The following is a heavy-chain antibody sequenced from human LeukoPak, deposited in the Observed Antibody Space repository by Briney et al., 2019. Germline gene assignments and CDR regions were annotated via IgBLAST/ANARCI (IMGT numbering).Heavy chain of an antibody. CDR1: GFTFSSYS. V-gene: IGHV3-48*01. J-gene: IGHJ4*02. CDR3: AMNDFWSGYQLDY. CDR2: ISSSSSTI. Sequence: GGSLRLSCAASGFTFSSYSMNWVRQAPGKGLEWVSYISSSSSTIYYADSVKGRFTISRDNAKTLLFLQMNSLRAEDTAVYYCAMNDFWSGYQLDYWGQGTLVTVSS. D-gene: IGHD3-3*01.